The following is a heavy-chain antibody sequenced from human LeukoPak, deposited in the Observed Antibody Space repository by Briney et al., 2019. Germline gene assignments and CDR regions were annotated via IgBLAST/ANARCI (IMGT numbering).Heavy chain of an antibody. CDR2: ISGISGIV. Sequence: GGSLRLSCAGSGFSFSSYAMYWVRQAPGKGLEWVSYISGISGIVYYADSVKGRFTISRDNAKNSLYLQMNSLRAEDTAVYYCARDRDRYGLDVWGQGTTVTVSS. D-gene: IGHD2-15*01. CDR3: ARDRDRYGLDV. V-gene: IGHV3-48*01. CDR1: GFSFSSYA. J-gene: IGHJ6*02.